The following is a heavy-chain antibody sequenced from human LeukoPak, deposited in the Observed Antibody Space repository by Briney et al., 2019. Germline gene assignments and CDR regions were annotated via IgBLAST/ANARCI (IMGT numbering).Heavy chain of an antibody. D-gene: IGHD6-19*01. CDR1: GFTFSSYA. V-gene: IGHV3-23*01. CDR2: ISGSGGST. J-gene: IGHJ4*02. CDR3: AKHKKRAVAASYYFDY. Sequence: GGSLRPSCAASGFTFSSYAMSWVRQAPGKGLEWVSAISGSGGSTYYADSVKGRFTISRDNSKNTLYLQMNSLRAEDTAVYYCAKHKKRAVAASYYFDYWGQGTLVTVSS.